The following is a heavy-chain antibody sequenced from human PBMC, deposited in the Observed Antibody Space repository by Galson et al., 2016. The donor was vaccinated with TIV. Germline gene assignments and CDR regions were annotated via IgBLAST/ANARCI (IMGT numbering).Heavy chain of an antibody. J-gene: IGHJ1*01. D-gene: IGHD3-10*01. Sequence: SLRLSCAASGFTFNRFGMHWVRQAPGKGLEWVAHISFDGGNTNYVDSVKGRFTTSRDNSKNTLYLQMESLRGEDTAIYFCAKDALEWTVRGQLVNWGQGTRVTVSS. CDR1: GFTFNRFG. CDR2: ISFDGGNT. CDR3: AKDALEWTVRGQLVN. V-gene: IGHV3-30*18.